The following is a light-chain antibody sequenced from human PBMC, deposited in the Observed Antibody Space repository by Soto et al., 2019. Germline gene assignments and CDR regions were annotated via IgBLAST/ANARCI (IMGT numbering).Light chain of an antibody. Sequence: EIITSQSPPTLSVSPGERATPASTSSQSVNGNLAWYQQKLGQAPRLLIYGTTTRATGIPATFIGSGTGTEFTLTISSLQSEDFAVYFCQQYNDRPPWTFGKGTKVDIK. V-gene: IGKV3-15*01. J-gene: IGKJ1*01. CDR1: QSVNGN. CDR2: GTT. CDR3: QQYNDRPPWT.